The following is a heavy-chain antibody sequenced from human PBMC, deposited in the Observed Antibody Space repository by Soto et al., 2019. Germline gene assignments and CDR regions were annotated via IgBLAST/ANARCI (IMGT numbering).Heavy chain of an antibody. CDR3: TKWTGYCRRSSCRRDYYYDYGIAV. CDR1: GLPFSNYG. V-gene: IGHV3-30*18. J-gene: IGHJ6*02. Sequence: PGGSLRLSCSASGLPFSNYGMHWVRQAPGKGLEWVAVISYDGSDKYYADSVKGRFSVSRDNSKNTLYLQMNSLRAEDTAVYYCTKWTGYCRRSSCRRDYYYDYGIAVWGQGTTV. CDR2: ISYDGSDK. D-gene: IGHD2-2*01.